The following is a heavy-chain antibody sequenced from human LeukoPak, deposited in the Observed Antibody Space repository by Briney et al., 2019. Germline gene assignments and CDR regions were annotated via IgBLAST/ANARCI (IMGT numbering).Heavy chain of an antibody. CDR3: ARAYSSVWRVDY. CDR2: INPNSGGT. CDR1: GYTFTGYY. Sequence: ASVKVSCKATGYTFTGYYRHWVRQAPGQGLEWMGWINPNSGGTSYAQKFQGRVTMTRDTSITTAYMELSRLRSDDTAVYYCARAYSSVWRVDYWGQGTLVTVSS. J-gene: IGHJ4*02. D-gene: IGHD6-19*01. V-gene: IGHV1-2*02.